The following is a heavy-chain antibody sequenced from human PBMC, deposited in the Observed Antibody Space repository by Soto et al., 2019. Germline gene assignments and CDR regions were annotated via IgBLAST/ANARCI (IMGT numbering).Heavy chain of an antibody. CDR2: IIPIFGTA. V-gene: IGHV1-69*06. CDR1: GGTFSSYA. D-gene: IGHD2-2*02. CDR3: ARDEDIVVVPAAIHYYYGMDV. Sequence: SVKVSCKASGGTFSSYAISWVRQAPGQGLEWMGGIIPIFGTANYAQKFQGRVTITADKSTSTAYMELSSLRSEDTAVYYCARDEDIVVVPAAIHYYYGMDVWGQGTTVTVSS. J-gene: IGHJ6*02.